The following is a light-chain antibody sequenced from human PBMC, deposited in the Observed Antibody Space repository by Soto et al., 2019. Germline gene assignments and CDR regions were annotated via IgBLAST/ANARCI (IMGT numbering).Light chain of an antibody. Sequence: QSALTQPASVSGSPGQSITISCTGTSSDVGGYNYVSWYQQHPGKGPKLMIYDVSDRPSGVSNRFSGSKSGNTASLPISGLRAEDEADYYCSSYTASSPHVLFGGGTKRTVL. V-gene: IGLV2-14*03. CDR3: SSYTASSPHVL. CDR2: DVS. J-gene: IGLJ2*01. CDR1: SSDVGGYNY.